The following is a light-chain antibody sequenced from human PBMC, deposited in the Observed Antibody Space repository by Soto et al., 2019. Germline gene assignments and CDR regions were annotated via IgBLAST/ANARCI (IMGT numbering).Light chain of an antibody. CDR3: QQSYSPPFT. CDR1: QSISSY. Sequence: DIQMTQSPSSPSASVGDRVTITCRASQSISSYLNWYQQKPGKGPKFLIYAGSSLQSGVPSMFSDSGSGRDFTHTIISLQPEYFATYYCQQSYSPPFTFSPGTKVDI. J-gene: IGKJ3*01. CDR2: AGS. V-gene: IGKV1-39*01.